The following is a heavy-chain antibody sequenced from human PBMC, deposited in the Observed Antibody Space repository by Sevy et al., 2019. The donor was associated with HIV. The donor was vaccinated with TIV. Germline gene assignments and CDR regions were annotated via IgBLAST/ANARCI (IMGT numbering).Heavy chain of an antibody. CDR3: AKGRSVEYSHGTGTGIPDL. CDR1: GFTFADYS. Sequence: GGSLRLSCAASGFTFADYSMHWVRQAPGKGLEWVSVITWDGGDAYYAKSVEGRFTISRDNSKDSLHLQMNSLRPDDTGLYYGAKGRSVEYSHGTGTGIPDLWGPGTLVTVSS. J-gene: IGHJ5*02. CDR2: ITWDGGDA. V-gene: IGHV3-43D*03. D-gene: IGHD3-10*01.